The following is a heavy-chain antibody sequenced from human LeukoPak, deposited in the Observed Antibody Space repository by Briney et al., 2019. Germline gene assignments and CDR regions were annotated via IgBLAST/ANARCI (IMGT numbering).Heavy chain of an antibody. CDR1: GGSISSYY. Sequence: RPSETLSLTCTVSGGSISSYYWSWIRQPPGKGLEWIGYIYYSGSTNYNPSLKSRVTISVDTSKNQFSLKLSSVTAADTAVYYCARIPGIAAAGHYYYGMDVWGQGTTVTVSS. J-gene: IGHJ6*02. D-gene: IGHD6-13*01. V-gene: IGHV4-59*01. CDR2: IYYSGST. CDR3: ARIPGIAAAGHYYYGMDV.